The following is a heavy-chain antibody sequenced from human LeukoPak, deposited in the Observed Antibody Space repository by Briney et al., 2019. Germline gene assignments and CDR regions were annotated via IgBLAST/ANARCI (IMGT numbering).Heavy chain of an antibody. CDR2: ISGSGGST. V-gene: IGHV3-23*01. J-gene: IGHJ2*01. CDR1: GFTFSSYA. CDR3: AKDHRPMYSSAWPHWYFDL. Sequence: PGGSLRLSCAASGFTFSSYAMSWVRQAPGKGLEWVSAISGSGGSTYYADSVKGRFTISRDNSKNTLYLQMNSLRAEDTAVYYCAKDHRPMYSSAWPHWYFDLWGRGTLVTVSS. D-gene: IGHD6-19*01.